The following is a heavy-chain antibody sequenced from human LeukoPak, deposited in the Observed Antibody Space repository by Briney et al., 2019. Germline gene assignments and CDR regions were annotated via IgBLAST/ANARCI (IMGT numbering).Heavy chain of an antibody. V-gene: IGHV1-8*01. CDR1: GYTFTSYD. CDR2: MNPNSGNT. CDR3: ASLYSGYDYVNDAFDI. J-gene: IGHJ3*02. D-gene: IGHD5-12*01. Sequence: GASVKVSCKASGYTFTSYDINWVRQATGQGLEWMRWMNPNSGNTGYAQKFQGIVTMTRNTSISTAYMELSSLRSEDTAVYYCASLYSGYDYVNDAFDIWGQGTMVTVSS.